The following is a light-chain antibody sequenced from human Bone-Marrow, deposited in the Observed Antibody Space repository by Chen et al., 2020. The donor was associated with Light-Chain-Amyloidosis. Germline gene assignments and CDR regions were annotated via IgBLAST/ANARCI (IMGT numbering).Light chain of an antibody. CDR1: QSVTSY. CDR3: QQRYNWPPVT. CDR2: DAS. V-gene: IGKV3-11*01. J-gene: IGKJ4*01. Sequence: EIVLTQPPATVSLSPGDKATLSCRASQSVTSYLAWYQQRPGQAPRLLIYDASKRANGIPARFSGSGFGTDFTLTISSLEPEDFAVYYCQQRYNWPPVTFGGGTKVEIK.